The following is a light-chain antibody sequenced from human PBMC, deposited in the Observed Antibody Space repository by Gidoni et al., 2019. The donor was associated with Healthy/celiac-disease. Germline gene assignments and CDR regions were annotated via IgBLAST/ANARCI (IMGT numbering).Light chain of an antibody. V-gene: IGKV1-5*03. Sequence: DIQMTQSPSTLSASVGDRVTITCRASQSISEWLAWYQQKPGKAPKLLIYKASSLESGVPSRFSGSGSGTEFTLTISSLQPDDFASYHCQQYSSYSPRPFGQGTKVEIK. CDR3: QQYSSYSPRP. CDR1: QSISEW. J-gene: IGKJ1*01. CDR2: KAS.